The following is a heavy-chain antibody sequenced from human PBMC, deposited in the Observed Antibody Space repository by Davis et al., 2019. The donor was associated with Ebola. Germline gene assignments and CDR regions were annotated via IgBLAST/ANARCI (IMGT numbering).Heavy chain of an antibody. J-gene: IGHJ6*02. D-gene: IGHD2-2*02. V-gene: IGHV4-59*08. CDR3: ARVPAAIVGYYYYGMDV. Sequence: SETLSLTCAVYGGSFSGYYWSWIRQPPGKGLEWIGYIYYSGSTNYNPSLKSRVTISVDTSKNQFSLKLSSVTAADTAVYYCARVPAAIVGYYYYGMDVWGQGTTVTVSS. CDR1: GGSFSGYY. CDR2: IYYSGST.